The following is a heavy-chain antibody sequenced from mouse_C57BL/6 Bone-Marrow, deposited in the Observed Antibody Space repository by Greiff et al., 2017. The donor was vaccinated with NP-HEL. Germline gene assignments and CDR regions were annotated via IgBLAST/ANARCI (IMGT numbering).Heavy chain of an antibody. D-gene: IGHD2-3*01. CDR2: IDPENGDT. Sequence: EVQLQQSGAELVRPGASVKLSCTASGFNIKDDYMHWVKQRPEQGLEWIGWIDPENGDTEYASKFQGKATITADTSSNTAYLQLSSLTSEDTAVYYCTLYDGYLYLDYWGQGTTLTVSS. CDR3: TLYDGYLYLDY. J-gene: IGHJ2*01. CDR1: GFNIKDDY. V-gene: IGHV14-4*01.